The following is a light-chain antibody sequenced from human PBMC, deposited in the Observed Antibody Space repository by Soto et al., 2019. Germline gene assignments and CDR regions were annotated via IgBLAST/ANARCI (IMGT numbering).Light chain of an antibody. CDR3: QQYNNSTKS. J-gene: IGKJ3*01. V-gene: IGKV3-15*01. CDR2: GAS. CDR1: QSVSSN. Sequence: EIVMTHSPATLSVSPGERATLSCRASQSVSSNFAWYQQKPGQAPRLLIYGASTRATGIPARFSGSGSWTEFTLSISSLQSEDFAVYYCQQYNNSTKSFGPGTKVDIK.